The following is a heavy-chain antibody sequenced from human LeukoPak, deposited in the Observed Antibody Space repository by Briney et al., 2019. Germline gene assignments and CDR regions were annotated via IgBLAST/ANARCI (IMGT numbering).Heavy chain of an antibody. V-gene: IGHV3-74*01. Sequence: GGSLRLSCSPSGLTLSGYWMHWVRQIPGKGLVWVSRIDSAGIGTSYADSVKGRFTISRDDVKNMLYLQMNSLRVGDTGLYYCSTVEDYWGQGTLVTVSS. CDR1: GLTLSGYW. CDR3: STVEDY. CDR2: IDSAGIGT. J-gene: IGHJ4*02.